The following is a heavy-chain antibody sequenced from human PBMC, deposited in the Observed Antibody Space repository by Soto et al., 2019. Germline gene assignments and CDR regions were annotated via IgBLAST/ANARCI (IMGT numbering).Heavy chain of an antibody. CDR2: IYYSGST. CDR1: CGSVSSGSYY. CDR3: ARGHLYYYGSGSYYFDY. D-gene: IGHD3-10*01. Sequence: DTLSLTCTVSCGSVSSGSYYWSWILQPPGKGLEWIGYIYYSGSTNYNPSLKSRVTISVDTSKNQFSLKLSSVTAADTAVYYCARGHLYYYGSGSYYFDYWGQGTLVTVSS. V-gene: IGHV4-61*01. J-gene: IGHJ4*02.